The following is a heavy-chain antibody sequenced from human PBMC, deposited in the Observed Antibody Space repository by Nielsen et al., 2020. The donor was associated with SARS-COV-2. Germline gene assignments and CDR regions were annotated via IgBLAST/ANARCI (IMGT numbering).Heavy chain of an antibody. CDR2: INPSGGST. Sequence: WVRQAPGQGLEWMGIINPSGGSTSYAQKFQGRVTMTRDTSTSTVYVELSSLRSEDTAVYYCARDPASYYDFWSGYYAGFDPWGQGTLVTVSS. D-gene: IGHD3-3*01. CDR3: ARDPASYYDFWSGYYAGFDP. V-gene: IGHV1-46*01. J-gene: IGHJ5*02.